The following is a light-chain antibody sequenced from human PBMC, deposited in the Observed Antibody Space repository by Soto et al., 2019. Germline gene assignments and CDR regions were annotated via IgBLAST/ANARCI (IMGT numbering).Light chain of an antibody. CDR3: QQPKDCRSYT. Sequence: EIVLTQSPATLSLSPGERATLSCRASQSVSSYLAWYQQKPGQAPRLLIYDASNRATGIPARFSGSGSGTGLTLTITILEPKDVAVYCCQQPKDCRSYTFGQGTKLEIK. CDR2: DAS. CDR1: QSVSSY. V-gene: IGKV3-11*01. J-gene: IGKJ2*01.